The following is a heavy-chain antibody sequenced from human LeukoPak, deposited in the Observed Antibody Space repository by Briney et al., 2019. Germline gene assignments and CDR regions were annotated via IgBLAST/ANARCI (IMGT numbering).Heavy chain of an antibody. J-gene: IGHJ4*02. CDR1: GFTFSIYA. CDR3: AKDRSYSFDY. Sequence: RGSLRLSCAASGFTFSIYAMSWVRQAPGKGLEWVSALSASGGGTYYADSVKGRFAISRDNSKNTLYLQMNSLRADDTAVYYCAKDRSYSFDYWGQGTLVTVSS. CDR2: LSASGGGT. V-gene: IGHV3-23*01. D-gene: IGHD1-26*01.